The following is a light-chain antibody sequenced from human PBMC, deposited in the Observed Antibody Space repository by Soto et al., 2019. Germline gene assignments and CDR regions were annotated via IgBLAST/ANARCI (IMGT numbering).Light chain of an antibody. Sequence: DIQMTQSPSSLSVSVGDRVTITCRASQKISSFLNWYQQTPGKAPKLLIYTTSTLQSGDPSRFSASGSGTVFTLTISSLQTEDLATYYCQQSYSTPHTFGRRTKLVIK. CDR3: QQSYSTPHT. V-gene: IGKV1-39*01. J-gene: IGKJ2*01. CDR2: TTS. CDR1: QKISSF.